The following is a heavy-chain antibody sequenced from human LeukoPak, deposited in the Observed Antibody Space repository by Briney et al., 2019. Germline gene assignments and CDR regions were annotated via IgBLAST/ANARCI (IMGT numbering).Heavy chain of an antibody. V-gene: IGHV4-34*01. CDR2: INHSGST. CDR1: GGSFSGYY. CDR3: ARPKPYCSSTSCSDY. D-gene: IGHD2-2*01. Sequence: SETLSLTCAVYGGSFSGYYWSWIRQPPGKGLEWIGEINHSGSTNYNPSPKSRVTISVDTSKNQFSLKLSSVTAADTAVYYCARPKPYCSSTSCSDYWGQGTLVTVSS. J-gene: IGHJ4*02.